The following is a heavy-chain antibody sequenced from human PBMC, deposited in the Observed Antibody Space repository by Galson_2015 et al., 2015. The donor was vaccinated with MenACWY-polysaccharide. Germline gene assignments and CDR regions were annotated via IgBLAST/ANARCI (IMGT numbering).Heavy chain of an antibody. D-gene: IGHD3-22*01. Sequence: SVKVSCKASGYTFVDYWLHWVRQAPGQGFEWMGWINPNRGAAGYGHKFQGRVTMTRDTSISTAYMELNSLTSDDTAGYYCARGILDSRGRVLDYWGQGALVTVSS. V-gene: IGHV1-2*02. CDR2: INPNRGAA. J-gene: IGHJ4*02. CDR1: GYTFVDYW. CDR3: ARGILDSRGRVLDY.